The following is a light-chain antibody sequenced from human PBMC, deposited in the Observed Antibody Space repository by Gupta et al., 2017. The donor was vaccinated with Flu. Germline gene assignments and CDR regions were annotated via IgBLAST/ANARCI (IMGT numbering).Light chain of an antibody. CDR3: QQESSSPWT. V-gene: IGKV3-20*01. J-gene: IGKJ1*01. CDR2: DAS. CDR1: QSVRSRY. Sequence: GTLYLSPGERATRSCRASQSVRSRYFAWYQQKPGQAPRILIYDASNGATVVPDRFSGSGSGTXFTLTIXRREPEDSAVYYCQQESSSPWTFGXGTKVEI.